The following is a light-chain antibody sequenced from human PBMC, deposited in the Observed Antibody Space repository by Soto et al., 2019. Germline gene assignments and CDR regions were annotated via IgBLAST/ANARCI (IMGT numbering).Light chain of an antibody. Sequence: AIRMTQSPSSLSASTGDRVTITCRASQGISSYLAWYQQKPGKAPKLLIYAASTLQSVVPSRFSGSGSGTDFTLTISCLQSEDFATYYCQPYYSYSLIFGQGTKLEIK. CDR1: QGISSY. V-gene: IGKV1-8*01. CDR2: AAS. CDR3: QPYYSYSLI. J-gene: IGKJ2*01.